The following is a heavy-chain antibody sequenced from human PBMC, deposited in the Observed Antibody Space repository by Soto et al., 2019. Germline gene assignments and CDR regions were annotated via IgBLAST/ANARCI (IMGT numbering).Heavy chain of an antibody. CDR1: GFTFSSYA. D-gene: IGHD6-6*01. V-gene: IGHV3-23*01. CDR3: AKRSSSSTFDY. CDR2: ISGSDDST. Sequence: EVQLLESGGGLVQPGESLRLSCAASGFTFSSYAMSCVRQAPGKGLEWVSVISGSDDSTYYADSVKGRFTISRDNSKNTLYLQMNSLRAEDTAVDYCAKRSSSSTFDYWGQGTLVTVSS. J-gene: IGHJ4*02.